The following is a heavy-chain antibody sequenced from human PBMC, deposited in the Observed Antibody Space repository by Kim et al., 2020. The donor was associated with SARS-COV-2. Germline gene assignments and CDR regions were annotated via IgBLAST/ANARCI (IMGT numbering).Heavy chain of an antibody. V-gene: IGHV3-53*01. CDR3: AREGRVGDKLNAFDI. CDR2: IYSGGST. D-gene: IGHD3-10*01. J-gene: IGHJ3*02. CDR1: GFTVSSNY. Sequence: GGSLRLSCAASGFTVSSNYMSWVRQAPGKGLEWVSVIYSGGSTYYADSVKGRFTISRDNSKNTLYLQMNSLRAEDTAVYYCAREGRVGDKLNAFDIWGQGTMVTVSS.